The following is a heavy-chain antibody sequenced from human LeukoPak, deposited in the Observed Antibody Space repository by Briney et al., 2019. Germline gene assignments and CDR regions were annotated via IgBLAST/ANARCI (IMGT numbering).Heavy chain of an antibody. CDR2: VTWSGGSI. Sequence: GGSLRLSCAASGFTFSSYGMHWVRQAPGKGLEWVSGVTWSGGSIGYADSVKGRFTVSRDNAKNSLYLQMNSLRAEDTALYFCAKDNPYYYDSTGYYAAGYFDLWGRGTLVTVSS. D-gene: IGHD3-22*01. V-gene: IGHV3-9*01. CDR3: AKDNPYYYDSTGYYAAGYFDL. CDR1: GFTFSSYG. J-gene: IGHJ2*01.